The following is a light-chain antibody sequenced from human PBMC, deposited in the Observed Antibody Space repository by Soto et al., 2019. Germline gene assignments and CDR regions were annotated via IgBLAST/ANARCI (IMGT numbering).Light chain of an antibody. CDR2: RNN. J-gene: IGLJ3*02. CDR1: SSNIGSNY. Sequence: QTVVTQPPSASGTPGQRVTISCSGSSSNIGSNYVYWYQQLPGTAPKLLIYRNNQRPSGVPDRFSGSKSGTSASLAISGLRSEDEADYYCAASDDSLSGRVFGGGTKLTVL. CDR3: AASDDSLSGRV. V-gene: IGLV1-47*01.